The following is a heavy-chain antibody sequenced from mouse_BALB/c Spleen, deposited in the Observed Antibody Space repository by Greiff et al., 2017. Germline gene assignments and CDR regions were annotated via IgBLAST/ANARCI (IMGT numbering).Heavy chain of an antibody. J-gene: IGHJ3*01. CDR3: ARDLRGYDGGY. Sequence: VHLVESGPGLVAPSQSLSITCTVSGFSLTSYGVHWVRQPPGKGLEWLGVIWAGGSTNYNSALMSRLSISKDNSKSQVFLKMNSLQTDDTAMYYCARDLRGYDGGYWGQGTLVTVSA. CDR1: GFSLTSYG. CDR2: IWAGGST. D-gene: IGHD2-14*01. V-gene: IGHV2-9*02.